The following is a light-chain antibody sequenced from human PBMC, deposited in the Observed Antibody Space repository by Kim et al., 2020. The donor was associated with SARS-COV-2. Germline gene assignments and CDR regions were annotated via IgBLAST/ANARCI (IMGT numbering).Light chain of an antibody. Sequence: SPGERAAHTCRASQSVSSNLAWYQQKPGQAPRLLIYGASTRATDSPARFSGSGSGTEFTLTISSLQSEDFAVYYCQQYNDWPSLTFGGGTKVEI. V-gene: IGKV3-15*01. J-gene: IGKJ4*01. CDR2: GAS. CDR1: QSVSSN. CDR3: QQYNDWPSLT.